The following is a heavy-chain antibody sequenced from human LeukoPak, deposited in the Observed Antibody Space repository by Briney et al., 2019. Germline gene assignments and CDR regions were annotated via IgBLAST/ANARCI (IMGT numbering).Heavy chain of an antibody. J-gene: IGHJ4*02. Sequence: GGSLRLSCAASGFTFSIYEMNWVRQAPGKGLEWVSYISSIGTTIYYADSVKGRFTISRDNAKNSLYLQMNSLRAEDTAVYYCARGERGDYWGQGTLVTVSS. V-gene: IGHV3-48*03. D-gene: IGHD1-26*01. CDR2: ISSIGTTI. CDR3: ARGERGDY. CDR1: GFTFSIYE.